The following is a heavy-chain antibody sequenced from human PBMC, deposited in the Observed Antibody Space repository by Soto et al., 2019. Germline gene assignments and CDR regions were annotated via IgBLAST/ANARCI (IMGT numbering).Heavy chain of an antibody. V-gene: IGHV3-74*01. CDR3: AREFWSWVAAGKPPDY. Sequence: EVQLVESGGGLVQPGGSLRLSCAASGFTFCSYWMHWVRQAPGKGLVWVSRVNGDGSSTSYADSVKGRFTISRDNAKNTLYLQMNSLRAEDTAVYYCAREFWSWVAAGKPPDYWGQGTLVTVSS. D-gene: IGHD6-19*01. J-gene: IGHJ4*02. CDR2: VNGDGSST. CDR1: GFTFCSYW.